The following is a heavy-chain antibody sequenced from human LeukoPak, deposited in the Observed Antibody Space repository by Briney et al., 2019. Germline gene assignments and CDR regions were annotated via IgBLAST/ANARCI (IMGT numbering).Heavy chain of an antibody. CDR2: IYYSGST. D-gene: IGHD2-2*01. V-gene: IGHV4-30-4*08. CDR3: ASVQVVVVPAAISDAFDI. Sequence: SETLSLTCTVSGGSISSGDYYWSWIRQPPGKGLEWIGYIYYSGSTYYNPSLKSRVTISVDTSKNQFSLKLSSVTAADTAVYYCASVQVVVVPAAISDAFDIWGQGTMVTVSS. J-gene: IGHJ3*02. CDR1: GGSISSGDYY.